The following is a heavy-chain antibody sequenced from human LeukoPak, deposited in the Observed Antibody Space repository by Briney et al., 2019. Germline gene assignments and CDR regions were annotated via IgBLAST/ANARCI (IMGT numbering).Heavy chain of an antibody. J-gene: IGHJ4*02. V-gene: IGHV3-21*01. D-gene: IGHD2-15*01. CDR2: ISSSSSYI. CDR3: ARDRVETYYFDY. Sequence: GGSLRLSCAASGFTFSSYSMNWVRQAPGKGLEWVSSISSSSSYIYYADSVKGRFTISRDNAKNSLYLQMNSLRAEDTAVYYCARDRVETYYFDYWGQGTLVTVSS. CDR1: GFTFSSYS.